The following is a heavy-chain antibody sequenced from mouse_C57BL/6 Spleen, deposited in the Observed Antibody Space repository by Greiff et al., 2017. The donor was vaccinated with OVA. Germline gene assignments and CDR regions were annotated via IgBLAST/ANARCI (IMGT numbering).Heavy chain of an antibody. CDR2: INYDGSST. J-gene: IGHJ3*01. CDR3: ARADYYGSVYWFAY. V-gene: IGHV5-16*01. CDR1: GFTFSDYY. D-gene: IGHD1-1*01. Sequence: EVQLVESEGGLVQPGSSMKLSCTASGFTFSDYYMAWVRQVPEKGLEWVANINYDGSSTYYLDSLKSRFIISRDNAKNILYLQMSSLKSEDTATYYCARADYYGSVYWFAYWGQGTLVTVSA.